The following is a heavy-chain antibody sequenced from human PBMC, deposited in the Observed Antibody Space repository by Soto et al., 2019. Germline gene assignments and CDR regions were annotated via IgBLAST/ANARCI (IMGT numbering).Heavy chain of an antibody. V-gene: IGHV3-48*02. Sequence: GGSLRLSCAASGFTFSSYSMNWVRQAPGNGLEWVSYISSSSSTIYYADSVKGRFTISRDNAKNSLYLQMNSLRDEDTAVYYCARVMVAAATPLYYYGMDVWGQGTTVTVSS. CDR1: GFTFSSYS. CDR3: ARVMVAAATPLYYYGMDV. D-gene: IGHD2-15*01. J-gene: IGHJ6*02. CDR2: ISSSSSTI.